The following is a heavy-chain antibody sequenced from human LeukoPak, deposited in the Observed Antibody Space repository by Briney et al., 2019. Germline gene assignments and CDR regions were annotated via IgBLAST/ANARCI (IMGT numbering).Heavy chain of an antibody. D-gene: IGHD1-26*01. CDR2: IYYSGST. Sequence: SETLSLTCTVSGGSISGNHWSWVRRPPGKGLEWIGYIYYSGSTNYNPSLKSRVTISVDTSKSQFSLKLRSVTAADTAVYYCARDQRTVGYYGMDVWAEGPRSPSP. CDR3: ARDQRTVGYYGMDV. V-gene: IGHV4-59*01. J-gene: IGHJ6*02. CDR1: GGSISGNH.